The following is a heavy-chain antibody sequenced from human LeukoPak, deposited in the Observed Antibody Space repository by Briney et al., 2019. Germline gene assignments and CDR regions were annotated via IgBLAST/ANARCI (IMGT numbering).Heavy chain of an antibody. CDR1: GFTFSSYA. J-gene: IGHJ6*02. Sequence: TGGSLRLSCAASGFTFSSYAMSWVRQAPGKGLEWVANIKHDGSEKYYVDSVKGRFTISRDNAKNLVFLQLNSLRAEDTAVYYCARFDYGLDIWGQGTTVTVSS. CDR2: IKHDGSEK. CDR3: ARFDYGLDI. V-gene: IGHV3-7*03.